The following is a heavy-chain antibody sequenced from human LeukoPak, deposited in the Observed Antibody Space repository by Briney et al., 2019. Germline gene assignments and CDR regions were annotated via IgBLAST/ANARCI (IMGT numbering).Heavy chain of an antibody. Sequence: PSETLSLTCTVSGGSISSYYWSWIRQPPGKGLEWIGYIYYSGSTNYNPSLKSRVTISVDTSKNQFSLELSSVTAADTAVYYCARHQEGYRPYYFDYWGQGTLVTVSS. CDR3: ARHQEGYRPYYFDY. CDR2: IYYSGST. D-gene: IGHD5-18*01. CDR1: GGSISSYY. V-gene: IGHV4-59*08. J-gene: IGHJ4*02.